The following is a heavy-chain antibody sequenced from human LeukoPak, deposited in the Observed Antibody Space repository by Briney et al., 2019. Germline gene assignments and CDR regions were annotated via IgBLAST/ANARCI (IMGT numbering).Heavy chain of an antibody. V-gene: IGHV4-34*01. Sequence: SETLSLTCAVYGGSFSGYYWSWIRQPPGKGLEWIGEINHSGSTNYNPSLKSRVTISVDTSKNQFSLKLSSVTAADTAVYYCARGYSYFDYWSQGTLVTVSS. D-gene: IGHD1-26*01. J-gene: IGHJ4*02. CDR1: GGSFSGYY. CDR2: INHSGST. CDR3: ARGYSYFDY.